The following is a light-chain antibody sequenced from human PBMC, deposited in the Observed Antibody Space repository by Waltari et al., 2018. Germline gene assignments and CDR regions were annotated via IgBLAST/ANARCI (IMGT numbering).Light chain of an antibody. CDR2: KPS. CDR3: QQYNLFPLT. CDR1: QSASKW. J-gene: IGKJ1*01. V-gene: IGKV1-5*03. Sequence: DIHMTQSPSTLSASIGERVNITCRASQSASKWLAWYQQKPWKAPKLLIDKPSTLNAEVPSRFSGSGSGTEFTLTISILQPEDFATYYCQQYNLFPLTFGQGTKVEVK.